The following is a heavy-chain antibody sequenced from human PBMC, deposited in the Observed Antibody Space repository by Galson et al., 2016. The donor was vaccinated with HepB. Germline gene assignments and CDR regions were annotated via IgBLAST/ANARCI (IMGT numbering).Heavy chain of an antibody. CDR2: IYYSGST. CDR1: GGSISDYH. Sequence: LTCSVSGGSISDYHWSWIRQPPGKGLEWIGYIYYSGSTNYNPSLKSRVIISIETSKNQFSLKLTSVTAADTALYYCVRGYYDYAWGSYYDAWGQGTLVTVSS. J-gene: IGHJ5*02. CDR3: VRGYYDYAWGSYYDA. D-gene: IGHD3-16*01. V-gene: IGHV4-59*01.